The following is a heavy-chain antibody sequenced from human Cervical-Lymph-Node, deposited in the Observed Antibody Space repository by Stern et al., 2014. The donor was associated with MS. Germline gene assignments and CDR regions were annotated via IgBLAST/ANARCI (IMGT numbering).Heavy chain of an antibody. CDR1: GGTFNRHA. CDR2: IIPISGKT. D-gene: IGHD6-19*01. V-gene: IGHV1-69*01. Sequence: QMQLVQSGAEVKKPGSSVKVSCKASGGTFNRHAFSWVRQAPGQGLEWMGGIIPISGKTHYAQKFQDRVKLIADEFTTTVFMELSSLRSEDAAVYYCASSYTGWDNPYHFYGMDVWGQGTAVTVSS. CDR3: ASSYTGWDNPYHFYGMDV. J-gene: IGHJ6*02.